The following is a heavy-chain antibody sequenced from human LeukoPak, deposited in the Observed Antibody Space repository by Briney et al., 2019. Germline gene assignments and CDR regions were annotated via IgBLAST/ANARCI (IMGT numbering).Heavy chain of an antibody. D-gene: IGHD3-16*01. CDR2: FYNSGRS. CDR1: GYSISSGYY. V-gene: IGHV4-61*03. Sequence: SETLSLTCTVSGYSISSGYYWGWIRQPPGKGLEWIGYFYNSGRSTYNPSLKSRVTISADTSKNHFSLKLNSVTTADTAVYYCTRGAGWLIDYWGQGILVTVSS. J-gene: IGHJ4*02. CDR3: TRGAGWLIDY.